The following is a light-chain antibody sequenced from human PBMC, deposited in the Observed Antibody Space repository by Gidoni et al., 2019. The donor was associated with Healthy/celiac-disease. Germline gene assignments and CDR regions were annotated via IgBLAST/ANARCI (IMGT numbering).Light chain of an antibody. CDR3: QQYNNGLYT. CDR2: GAS. CDR1: QRVSSN. V-gene: IGKV3-15*01. J-gene: IGKJ2*01. Sequence: EIVMTQSPATLSVSPGERATLSCRASQRVSSNLAWYQQKPGQAPRLLIYGASTRATGIPARFSGSGSGTEFTLTISSLQSEDFAVYYCQQYNNGLYTFGQGTKLEIK.